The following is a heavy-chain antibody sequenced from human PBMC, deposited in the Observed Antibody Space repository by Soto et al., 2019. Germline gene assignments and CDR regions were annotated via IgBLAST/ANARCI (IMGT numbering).Heavy chain of an antibody. D-gene: IGHD3-22*01. CDR2: INHSGGT. CDR3: ARGSVDTVDSSGFYEY. Sequence: QVLIQQWGAGLLKPSETLSLICAVYGGAFSSYYWCWIRQPPGKGLKWIGEINHSGGTSYNPSLTSRVTISEDTANSQFSLKLTSVTAADRAVYYCARGSVDTVDSSGFYEYWGQRTPVTVSS. CDR1: GGAFSSYY. V-gene: IGHV4-34*01. J-gene: IGHJ4*02.